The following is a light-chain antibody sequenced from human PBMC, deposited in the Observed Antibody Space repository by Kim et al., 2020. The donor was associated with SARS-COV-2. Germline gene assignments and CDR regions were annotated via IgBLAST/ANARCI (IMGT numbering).Light chain of an antibody. Sequence: DIQMTQSPSSLSASVGDRVTITCRASQDIRNDLGWYQQSPGRAPKRLIYGASSLQSGVPSRFSGSGSGTEFTLTISSLQPENFATDFCLQHNTYPITFGQGTRLEIK. CDR1: QDIRND. J-gene: IGKJ5*01. CDR2: GAS. V-gene: IGKV1-17*01. CDR3: LQHNTYPIT.